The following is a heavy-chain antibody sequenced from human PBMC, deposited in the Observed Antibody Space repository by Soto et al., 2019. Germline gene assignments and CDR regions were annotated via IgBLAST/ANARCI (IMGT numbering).Heavy chain of an antibody. J-gene: IGHJ4*02. CDR2: IIPILVIA. Sequence: QVQLVQSGAELKKPGSSVKVSCKASGDTFSSYTISWVRQAPGQGLEWMGRIIPILVIANYAQKFQGRVTITADKSTSTAYMELSSLRSEDTAMYYCARDGAYGDYVFDYWGQGTLVTVSS. CDR3: ARDGAYGDYVFDY. D-gene: IGHD4-17*01. V-gene: IGHV1-69*08. CDR1: GDTFSSYT.